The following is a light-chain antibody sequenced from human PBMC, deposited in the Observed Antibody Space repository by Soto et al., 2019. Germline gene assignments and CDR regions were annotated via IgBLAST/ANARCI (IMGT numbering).Light chain of an antibody. Sequence: EIVWTQSPGTLSLSPGERATLSCSASQTVGNNYVAWYQQIRGQTPRLLIYGASNRATGITDRISGSGSGTDFTLTISRLEPEDFAVYYCQQYASSPLTFGGGTKVEIK. J-gene: IGKJ4*01. CDR2: GAS. V-gene: IGKV3-20*01. CDR3: QQYASSPLT. CDR1: QTVGNNY.